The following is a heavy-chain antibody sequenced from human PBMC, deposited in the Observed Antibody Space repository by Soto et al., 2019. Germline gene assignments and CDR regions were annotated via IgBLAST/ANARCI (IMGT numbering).Heavy chain of an antibody. CDR3: ASGAGDFSAPDTFDI. CDR2: VSDSGGT. J-gene: IGHJ3*02. CDR1: GGSIIRSF. Sequence: QVQLQESGPRLVKSSETLSLVCSVSGGSIIRSFCGWIRQPPGTGLEYIGYVSDSGGTDYDPSLKSRVTISVDTSKNQYSLKLTSVTAADTAVYYCASGAGDFSAPDTFDIWGQGTRVTVSS. D-gene: IGHD3-10*01. V-gene: IGHV4-59*01.